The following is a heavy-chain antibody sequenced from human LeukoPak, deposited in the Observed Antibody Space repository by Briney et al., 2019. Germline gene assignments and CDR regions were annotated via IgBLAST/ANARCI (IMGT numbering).Heavy chain of an antibody. CDR1: GFTVSSKY. V-gene: IGHV3-53*01. CDR3: ARDSSAWSPGYFDY. Sequence: PGGSLRLSCAASGFTVSSKYMNWVRQAPGKGLEWVSLIYSGGGTYYADSVKGRFTISRDSSKNTLYLQMNSLRAEDTAVYYCARDSSAWSPGYFDYWGQGTLVTVSS. D-gene: IGHD6-19*01. CDR2: IYSGGGT. J-gene: IGHJ4*02.